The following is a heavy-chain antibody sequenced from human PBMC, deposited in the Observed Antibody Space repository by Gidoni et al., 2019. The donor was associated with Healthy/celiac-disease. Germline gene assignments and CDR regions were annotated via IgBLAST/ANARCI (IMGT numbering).Heavy chain of an antibody. CDR3: AKDDYSNYGYYYYYYGMDV. CDR1: GFTFSSHG. V-gene: IGHV3-30*18. Sequence: QVQLVESGGGVVQPGRSLRLSCAASGFTFSSHGMHWVRQAPGKGLEWVAVISYDGSNKYYADSVKGRFTISRDNSKNTLYLQMNSLRAEDTAVYYCAKDDYSNYGYYYYYYGMDVWGQGTTVTVSS. J-gene: IGHJ6*02. CDR2: ISYDGSNK. D-gene: IGHD4-4*01.